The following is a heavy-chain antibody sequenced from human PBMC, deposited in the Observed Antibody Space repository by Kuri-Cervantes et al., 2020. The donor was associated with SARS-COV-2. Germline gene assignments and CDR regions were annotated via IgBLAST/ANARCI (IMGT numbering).Heavy chain of an antibody. CDR3: ARSLRGGVMSWFDP. V-gene: IGHV4-34*01. Sequence: SETLSLTCAVYGGSFSGYYWSWIRQPPGKGLEWIGEINHSGSTNYNPSLKSRVTITLYTYKNQFFLKLISATAADTAVFYCARSLRGGVMSWFDPWGQGTMVTVSS. CDR1: GGSFSGYY. J-gene: IGHJ5*02. D-gene: IGHD3-16*01. CDR2: INHSGST.